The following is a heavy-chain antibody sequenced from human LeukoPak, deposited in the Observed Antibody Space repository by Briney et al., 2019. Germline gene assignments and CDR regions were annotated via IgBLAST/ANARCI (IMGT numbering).Heavy chain of an antibody. V-gene: IGHV1-18*01. Sequence: GASLKVSCKASGYTFTTYDINWVRQAPVQGLEWMGWISAYNGNTNYAQKLQGRVTMTTDTSTSTAYMELRSLRSDDTAVYYCARGYCGSTSCFNFDYWGQGTLVTVSS. J-gene: IGHJ4*02. D-gene: IGHD2-2*01. CDR3: ARGYCGSTSCFNFDY. CDR1: GYTFTTYD. CDR2: ISAYNGNT.